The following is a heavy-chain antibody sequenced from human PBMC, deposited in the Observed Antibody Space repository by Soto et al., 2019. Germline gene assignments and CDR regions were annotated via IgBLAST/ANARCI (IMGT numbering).Heavy chain of an antibody. CDR1: GFTFINYA. CDR2: ISNRGSDT. V-gene: IGHV3-23*01. J-gene: IGHJ4*02. D-gene: IGHD6-13*01. Sequence: GGSLRLSCAGSGFTFINYAMTWVRQAPGKGLEWVSSISNRGSDTYYVDSVKGRFTISRDNSKNTLYLQMNSLRAEDTAVYYCAKDTYSSSWYFWGQGTLVTVSS. CDR3: AKDTYSSSWYF.